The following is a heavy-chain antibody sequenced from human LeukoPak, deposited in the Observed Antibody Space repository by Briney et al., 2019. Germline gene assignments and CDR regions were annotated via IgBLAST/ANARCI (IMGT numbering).Heavy chain of an antibody. CDR2: ISGSGGST. CDR3: AKVQVGATYRGYFDY. CDR1: GFTFSSYA. J-gene: IGHJ4*02. V-gene: IGHV3-23*01. Sequence: PGGSLRLSCAASGFTFSSYAMSWVRQAPGKGLEWVSAISGSGGSTYYADSVKGRFTISRDNSKNTLYLQMSSLRAEDTAVYYCAKVQVGATYRGYFDYWGQGTLVTVSS. D-gene: IGHD1-14*01.